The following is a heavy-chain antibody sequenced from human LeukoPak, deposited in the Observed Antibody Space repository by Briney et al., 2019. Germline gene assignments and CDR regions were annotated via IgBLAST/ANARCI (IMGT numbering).Heavy chain of an antibody. CDR3: ARDCGQRSLDI. CDR2: ISSSGSTI. D-gene: IGHD2-21*01. J-gene: IGHJ3*02. V-gene: IGHV3-11*01. CDR1: GFTLSDYD. Sequence: GGSLRLSCAASGFTLSDYDMSWIRQAPGKGLEWVSCISSSGSTIYYADSVKGRFTISRDNAKNSLYLQMNSLRAEDTAVYYCARDCGQRSLDIWGQARKVTDPS.